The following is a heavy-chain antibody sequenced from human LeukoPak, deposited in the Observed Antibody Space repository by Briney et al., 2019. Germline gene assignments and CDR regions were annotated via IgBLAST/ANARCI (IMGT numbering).Heavy chain of an antibody. CDR2: ISAYNGNT. D-gene: IGHD3-22*01. Sequence: ASVKVSCKASGYTFTSYGISWVRQAPGQGLEWMGWISAYNGNTNYAQKLQGRVTMTTDTSTSTAYMELRSLTSDDTAVYYCARHYYDSSGLHYMDVWGKGTTVTVSS. CDR1: GYTFTSYG. J-gene: IGHJ6*03. CDR3: ARHYYDSSGLHYMDV. V-gene: IGHV1-18*01.